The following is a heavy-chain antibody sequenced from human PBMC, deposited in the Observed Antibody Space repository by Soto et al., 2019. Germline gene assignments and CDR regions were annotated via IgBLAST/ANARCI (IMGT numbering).Heavy chain of an antibody. Sequence: PSETLSLTCTVSGGSISSSSYYWGWIRQPPGKGLEWIGSIYYSGSTYYNPSLKSRVTISVDTSKNQFSLKLSSVTAADTAVYYCARHVRTTVTIDYWGQGTLVTVSS. CDR1: GGSISSSSYY. J-gene: IGHJ4*02. V-gene: IGHV4-39*01. D-gene: IGHD4-17*01. CDR2: IYYSGST. CDR3: ARHVRTTVTIDY.